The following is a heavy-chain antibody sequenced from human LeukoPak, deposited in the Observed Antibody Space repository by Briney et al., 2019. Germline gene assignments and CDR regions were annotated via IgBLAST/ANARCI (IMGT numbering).Heavy chain of an antibody. V-gene: IGHV3-53*01. D-gene: IGHD6-25*01. CDR2: IYPGGTT. Sequence: SGGSLRLSCAASGFTVSSNHMTWVRQAPGKGPECVSVIYPGGTTYYADSVKGRFTISRDDSKNTLYLQMHSLRVEDTAVYYCARESSGYYFDYWGQGTLVTVSS. CDR3: ARESSGYYFDY. J-gene: IGHJ4*02. CDR1: GFTVSSNH.